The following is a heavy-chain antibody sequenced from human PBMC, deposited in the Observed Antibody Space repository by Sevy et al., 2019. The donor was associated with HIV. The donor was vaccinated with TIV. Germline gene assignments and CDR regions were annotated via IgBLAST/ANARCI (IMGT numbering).Heavy chain of an antibody. CDR3: ARDLPRRGIVGLTRRGFFDY. CDR1: GDSVSSNSAA. Sequence: SQTISLTCAISGDSVSSNSAAWNWLRQSPSRGLEWLGRTYYRSKWDNDYAVSVKSRISINADTSKNQFSLQLNSVTPEDTAVYYCARDLPRRGIVGLTRRGFFDYWGQGTLVTVSS. D-gene: IGHD1-26*01. CDR2: TYYRSKWDN. J-gene: IGHJ4*02. V-gene: IGHV6-1*01.